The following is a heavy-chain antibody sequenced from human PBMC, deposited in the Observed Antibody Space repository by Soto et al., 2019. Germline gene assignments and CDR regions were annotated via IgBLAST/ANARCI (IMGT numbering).Heavy chain of an antibody. Sequence: QVQLVESGGGVVQPGRSLRLSCAASGFNFRTYGIHWVRQAPGNGLEWVALISKDGSHSYYAHSVKGPFTTSRVNYENTGVLQVNSLRADDTAGYFGARGTDYADLGNRENFHPWGQGTLGTV. CDR2: ISKDGSHS. CDR3: ARGTDYADLGNRENFHP. V-gene: IGHV3-30*03. J-gene: IGHJ1*01. D-gene: IGHD4-17*01. CDR1: GFNFRTYG.